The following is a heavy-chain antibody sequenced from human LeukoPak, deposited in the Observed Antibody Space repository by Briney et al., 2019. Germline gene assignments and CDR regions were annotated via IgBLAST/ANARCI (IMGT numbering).Heavy chain of an antibody. J-gene: IGHJ4*02. CDR1: GDSVSSNSAA. CDR3: ARGPTNNFREYCGGDCYSTEFDY. Sequence: SQTLSLTCAISGDSVSSNSAAWNWIRQSPSRGLEWLGRTYYRSKWYNDYAVSVKSRITINPDTSKNQFSLQLNSVTPEDTAVYYCARGPTNNFREYCGGDCYSTEFDYWGQGTLVTVSS. D-gene: IGHD2-21*02. CDR2: TYYRSKWYN. V-gene: IGHV6-1*01.